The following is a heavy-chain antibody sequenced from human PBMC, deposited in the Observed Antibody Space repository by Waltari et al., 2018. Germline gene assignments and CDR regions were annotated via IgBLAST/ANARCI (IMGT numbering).Heavy chain of an antibody. D-gene: IGHD4-17*01. J-gene: IGHJ3*02. CDR2: INHSGST. V-gene: IGHV4-34*01. Sequence: QVQLQQWGAGLLKPSETLSFTCAVCVVSFSGYYWIWLRQAPGKGLEGIGEINHSGSTNYNPSLKGRVTISVDTSKNQFSLKLSSVTAADTAVYYCAGPSTVTFAFDIWGQGTMVTVSS. CDR3: AGPSTVTFAFDI. CDR1: VVSFSGYY.